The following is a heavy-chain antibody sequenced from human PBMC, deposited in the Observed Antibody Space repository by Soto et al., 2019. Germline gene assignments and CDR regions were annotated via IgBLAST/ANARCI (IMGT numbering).Heavy chain of an antibody. CDR3: AKEVSSWFHGMDV. V-gene: IGHV3-21*01. D-gene: IGHD6-13*01. CDR1: GFTFSSYS. CDR2: LSSSTSYI. J-gene: IGHJ6*02. Sequence: EVQLVESGGGLVKPGGYLRLSCAASGFTFSSYSMNWVRQAPGKGLEWVSSLSSSTSYIYYADSVKGRFTISRDTAKNSLYLQMNNLRAEDTAVYYCAKEVSSWFHGMDVWGQGTTVTVSS.